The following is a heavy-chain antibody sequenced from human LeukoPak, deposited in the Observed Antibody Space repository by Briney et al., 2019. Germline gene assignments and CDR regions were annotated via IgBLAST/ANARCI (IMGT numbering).Heavy chain of an antibody. CDR3: ARLPRGYSGYDGEVYMDV. J-gene: IGHJ6*03. CDR2: IYYSGST. CDR1: GGSISSSSYY. Sequence: SETLSLTCTVSGGSISSSSYYWGWIRQPPGKGLEWIGSIYYSGSTYYNPSLKSRVTISVDTSKNQFSLKLSSVTVADTAVYYCARLPRGYSGYDGEVYMDVWGKGTTVTVSS. D-gene: IGHD5-12*01. V-gene: IGHV4-39*01.